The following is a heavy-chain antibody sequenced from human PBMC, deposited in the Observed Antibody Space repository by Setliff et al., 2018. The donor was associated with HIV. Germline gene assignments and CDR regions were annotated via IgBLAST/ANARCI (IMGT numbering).Heavy chain of an antibody. Sequence: ASVKVSCKPSGYSFTNHYMHWVRQAPGQGLEWMGVINPTGGSTRNTQKFQGRVAMTRDTSTSTVYMELSSLRSEDTAVYYCARVRYCSGGSCYGGEYWFDPWGQGTLVTVSS. D-gene: IGHD2-15*01. CDR3: ARVRYCSGGSCYGGEYWFDP. J-gene: IGHJ5*02. V-gene: IGHV1-46*01. CDR2: INPTGGST. CDR1: GYSFTNHY.